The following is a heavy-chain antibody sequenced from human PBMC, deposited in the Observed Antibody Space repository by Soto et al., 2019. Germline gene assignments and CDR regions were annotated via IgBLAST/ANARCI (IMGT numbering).Heavy chain of an antibody. CDR3: SPTRGSPYFDY. J-gene: IGHJ4*02. CDR1: GFTFSSYA. D-gene: IGHD3-10*01. CDR2: ISGSGGST. V-gene: IGHV3-23*01. Sequence: GGSLRLSCAASGFTFSSYAMGWVRQAPGKGLEWVSAISGSGGSTYYAGSVKGRFTISRDNSKNTLYLQMNSLRAEDTAVYYCSPTRGSPYFDYWGQGTLVTVSS.